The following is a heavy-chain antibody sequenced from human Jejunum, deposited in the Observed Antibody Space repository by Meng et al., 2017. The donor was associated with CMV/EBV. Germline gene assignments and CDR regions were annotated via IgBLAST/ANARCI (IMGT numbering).Heavy chain of an antibody. CDR3: ARRRNWFDS. J-gene: IGHJ5*01. V-gene: IGHV1-8*01. CDR2: VNPNSGKT. Sequence: VSCQASGYPFTIYDISWVRQATGQGPEWMGWVNPNSGKTGYAQKFQGRLIMSRNSSIDTAYMELSSLRSDDTAVYYCARRRNWFDSWGQGTLVTVSS. CDR1: GYPFTIYD.